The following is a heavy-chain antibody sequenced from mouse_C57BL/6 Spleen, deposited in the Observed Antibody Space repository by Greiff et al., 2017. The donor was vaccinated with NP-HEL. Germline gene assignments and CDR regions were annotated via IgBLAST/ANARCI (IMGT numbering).Heavy chain of an antibody. CDR1: GYTFTSYW. Sequence: QVQLQQPGAELVKPGASVKMSCKASGYTFTSYWITWVKQRPGQGLEWIGDIYPGSGSTNYNEKFKSKATLTVDTSSSTAYMQLSSLTSEDSAVYYCARSMDYDGYWYFDVWGTGTTVTVSS. J-gene: IGHJ1*03. D-gene: IGHD2-4*01. CDR3: ARSMDYDGYWYFDV. V-gene: IGHV1-55*01. CDR2: IYPGSGST.